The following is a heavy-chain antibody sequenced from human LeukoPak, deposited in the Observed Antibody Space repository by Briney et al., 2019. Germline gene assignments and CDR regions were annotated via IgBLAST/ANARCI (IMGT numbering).Heavy chain of an antibody. CDR1: GYTFTGYY. J-gene: IGHJ4*02. CDR2: INPNSGGT. V-gene: IGHV1-2*02. D-gene: IGHD3-3*01. Sequence: ASVKVSCKASGYTFTGYYMHWVRQAPGQGLEWMGWINPNSGGTNYAQKFQGRVTMTRDTSISTAYMELSRLRSDDTAVYYCARXXXIXXGYGDWSKYYFDYWGQGTLVTVSS. CDR3: ARXXXIXXGYGDWSKYYFDY.